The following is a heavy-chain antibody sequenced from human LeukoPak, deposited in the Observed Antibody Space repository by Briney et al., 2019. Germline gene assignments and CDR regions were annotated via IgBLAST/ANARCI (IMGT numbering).Heavy chain of an antibody. CDR2: VSDTGST. D-gene: IGHD3-9*01. CDR1: GGSIRSYY. J-gene: IGHJ4*02. V-gene: IGHV4-59*01. Sequence: SETQSLICTVSGGSIRSYYCSWIRQPPGKGLEWIGYVSDTGSTNYNASLKSRVTILVDTSKNQFSLRLSSVTAADTAVYYCARGVVLTGYPLDFWGRGALVTVSS. CDR3: ARGVVLTGYPLDF.